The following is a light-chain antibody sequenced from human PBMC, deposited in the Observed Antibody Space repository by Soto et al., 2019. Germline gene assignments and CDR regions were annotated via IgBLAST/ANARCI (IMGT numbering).Light chain of an antibody. J-gene: IGLJ2*01. CDR2: GGT. CDR3: SSVSSSRTVV. CDR1: SSDVGNSNL. V-gene: IGLV2-23*01. Sequence: QSALTQPASVSGSPGQSITISCTGSSSDVGNSNLVSWYQQHPGKAPKLIIYGGTKRPSGVSNRFSGSKSVNAASLTISGLQAEDEADYFCSSVSSSRTVVFGGGTKLTVL.